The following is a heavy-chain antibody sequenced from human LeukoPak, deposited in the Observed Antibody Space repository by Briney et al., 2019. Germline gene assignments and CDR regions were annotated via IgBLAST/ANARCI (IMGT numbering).Heavy chain of an antibody. CDR1: GYTFSNYW. CDR2: IYPGDSDT. Sequence: GESLKISCKGSGYTFSNYWIGWVRQMPGKGLEWMGIIYPGDSDTSYSPSFQGQVTISADKSISTAYLQWSSLKASDAAMYYCASANTDAFDIWGQGTMVTVSS. V-gene: IGHV5-51*01. CDR3: ASANTDAFDI. J-gene: IGHJ3*02. D-gene: IGHD2/OR15-2a*01.